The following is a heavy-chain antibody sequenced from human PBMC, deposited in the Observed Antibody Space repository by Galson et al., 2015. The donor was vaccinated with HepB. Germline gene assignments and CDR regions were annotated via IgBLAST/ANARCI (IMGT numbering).Heavy chain of an antibody. CDR2: IYWNDDK. V-gene: IGHV2-5*01. CDR3: AHSATYYDFWSGYIRAFDI. D-gene: IGHD3-3*01. J-gene: IGHJ3*02. CDR1: GFSLSTSGVG. Sequence: PALAKPTQTLTLTCTFSGFSLSTSGVGVGWIRQPPGKALEWLALIYWNDDKRYSPSLKSRLTITKDTSKNQVVLTMTNMDPVDTATYYCAHSATYYDFWSGYIRAFDIWGQGTMVTVSS.